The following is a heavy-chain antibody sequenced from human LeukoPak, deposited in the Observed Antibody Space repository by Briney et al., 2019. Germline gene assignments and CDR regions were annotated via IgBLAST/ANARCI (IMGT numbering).Heavy chain of an antibody. J-gene: IGHJ4*02. D-gene: IGHD6-19*01. CDR1: GDGVSSNNGA. CDR3: ARDLGTSGWHTFDY. V-gene: IGHV6-1*01. Sequence: SQTLSLTCGISGDGVSSNNGAWNWIRQSPSRGLEWLGRTCFRSKWYSDYAASVQGRITINADTSKNQFSLQLYSVTPEDTAVYYCARDLGTSGWHTFDYWGQGTLVTVSS. CDR2: TCFRSKWYS.